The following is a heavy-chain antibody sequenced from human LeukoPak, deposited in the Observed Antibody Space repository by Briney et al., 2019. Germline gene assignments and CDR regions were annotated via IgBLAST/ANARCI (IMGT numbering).Heavy chain of an antibody. J-gene: IGHJ3*02. CDR2: GNT. D-gene: IGHD1/OR15-1a*01. V-gene: IGHV1-18*01. Sequence: GNTNYAQKSEGRLTLTTDTATSSVYMELRNLRSDDTAVYYCARDRREQTLDAFDIWGQGTMVTVSS. CDR3: ARDRREQTLDAFDI.